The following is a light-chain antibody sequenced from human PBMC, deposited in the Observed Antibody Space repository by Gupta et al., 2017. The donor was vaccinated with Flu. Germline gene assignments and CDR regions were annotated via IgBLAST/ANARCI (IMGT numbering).Light chain of an antibody. CDR2: EVS. V-gene: IGKV2D-29*01. J-gene: IGKJ2*01. Sequence: DIVMTQSPLSLSVTPGQPASISCKSRQSLLQTDGKTYLYWYLQRTGQPPQPLIYEVSNRFSGVPDRFSGSGSRTDFTLKISRVEAGDVGVYYCMQTAHLPHTFGQGTKLEIK. CDR3: MQTAHLPHT. CDR1: QSLLQTDGKTY.